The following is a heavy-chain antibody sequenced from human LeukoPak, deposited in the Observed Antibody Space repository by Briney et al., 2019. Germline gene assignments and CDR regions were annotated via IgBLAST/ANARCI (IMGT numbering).Heavy chain of an antibody. V-gene: IGHV3-21*01. J-gene: IGHJ4*02. CDR2: ISSSSSYI. Sequence: GGSLRLSCAASGFTFSNYAMNWVRQAPGKGLEWVSTISSSSSYIYYADSVKGRFTISRDNAKNSLYLQMSSLRAEDTAVYYCARHGEKTTAYGGYFDYWGQGTLVTVSS. CDR1: GFTFSNYA. D-gene: IGHD4-11*01. CDR3: ARHGEKTTAYGGYFDY.